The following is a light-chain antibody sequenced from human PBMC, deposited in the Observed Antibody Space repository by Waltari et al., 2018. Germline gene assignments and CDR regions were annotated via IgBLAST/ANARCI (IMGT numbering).Light chain of an antibody. CDR2: AAS. CDR3: QQSYSAPH. CDR1: KSISSH. J-gene: IGKJ3*01. Sequence: DIQMAQSPSSLSASVGDRITITCRARKSISSHLNWYQHKSGKAPKLLIYAASSLQRGVPPRFSGSGSGTDFTLTISSLQSEDFATYYWQQSYSAPHFGPGTKVDSK. V-gene: IGKV1-39*01.